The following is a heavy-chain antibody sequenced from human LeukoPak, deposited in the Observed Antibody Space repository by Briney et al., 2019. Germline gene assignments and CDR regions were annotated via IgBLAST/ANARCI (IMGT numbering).Heavy chain of an antibody. J-gene: IGHJ4*02. CDR3: ARGPPYLLFDY. Sequence: SETLSLTCTVSGGSISSYYWSWIRQSPGKGLEWIGYIYYSGSTNYNPSLKSRVTISVDTSKNQFSLKLSSVTAADTAVYYCARGPPYLLFDYWGQGTLVTVSS. V-gene: IGHV4-59*01. D-gene: IGHD2-15*01. CDR2: IYYSGST. CDR1: GGSISSYY.